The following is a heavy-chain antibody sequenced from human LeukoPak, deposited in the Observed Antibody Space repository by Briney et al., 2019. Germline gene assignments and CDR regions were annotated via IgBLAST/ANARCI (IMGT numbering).Heavy chain of an antibody. J-gene: IGHJ3*02. CDR1: GGSISSYY. CDR3: ARSWAARAYAFDI. D-gene: IGHD2-15*01. CDR2: IYYSGST. V-gene: IGHV4-59*08. Sequence: SETLSLTCTVSGGSISSYYWSWIRQPPGKGLEWIGYIYYSGSTNYNPSLKGRVTISVDTSKNQFSLKLSSVTAADTAVYYCARSWAARAYAFDIWGQGTMVTVSS.